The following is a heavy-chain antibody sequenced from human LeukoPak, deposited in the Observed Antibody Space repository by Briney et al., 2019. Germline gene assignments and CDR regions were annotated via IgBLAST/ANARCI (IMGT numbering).Heavy chain of an antibody. CDR3: AREYYDSTGRKHAFDI. CDR2: IDPDSGGT. J-gene: IGHJ3*02. V-gene: IGHV1-2*02. CDR1: GYTFIDYY. Sequence: GASVKVSCKASGYTFIDYYMHWVRQAPGQGLEWMGRIDPDSGGTSYTQKFQGRVTMIRDTSITTAYMEMYRLRSDDTAVYFCAREYYDSTGRKHAFDIWGQGTMVTVSS. D-gene: IGHD3-22*01.